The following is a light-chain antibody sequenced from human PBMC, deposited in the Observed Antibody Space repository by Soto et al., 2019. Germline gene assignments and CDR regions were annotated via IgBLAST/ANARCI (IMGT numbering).Light chain of an antibody. CDR2: SAS. Sequence: QVSQCPCSASASVGDRVTIPCQASRDISTWVAWYQQKPGKAPKLLIYSASALKRGVPSRFSGSGSGTDFALTVSSLQPEDFATYYCQQADTFPWTFGQGTKVDIK. CDR1: RDISTW. CDR3: QQADTFPWT. J-gene: IGKJ1*01. V-gene: IGKV1D-12*01.